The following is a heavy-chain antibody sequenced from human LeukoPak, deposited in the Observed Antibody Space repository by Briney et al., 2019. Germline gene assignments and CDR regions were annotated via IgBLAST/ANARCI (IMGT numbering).Heavy chain of an antibody. Sequence: SETLSLTCFVSGGSLNSPNYYWGWIRQPPGKGLEWIGTIYYSGTTYYNPSLKSRLTISVDTSKNQFSLKLSSVTAPDTAVYYCARRVYSGSYNWYFDLWGRGTLVTVSS. CDR1: GGSLNSPNYY. V-gene: IGHV4-39*01. J-gene: IGHJ2*01. CDR2: IYYSGTT. CDR3: ARRVYSGSYNWYFDL. D-gene: IGHD1-26*01.